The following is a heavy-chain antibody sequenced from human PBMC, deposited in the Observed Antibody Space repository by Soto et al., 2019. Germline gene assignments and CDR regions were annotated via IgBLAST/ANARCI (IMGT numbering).Heavy chain of an antibody. V-gene: IGHV1-3*01. CDR2: INAGNGNT. CDR1: GYTFTSYD. D-gene: IGHD6-19*01. J-gene: IGHJ4*02. CDR3: ARDQFSSGWYGACDC. Sequence: GASVKVSCKASGYTFTSYDMHWVRQAPGQRLEWMGWINAGNGNTKYSQKFQGRVTITRDTSASTAYMELSSLRSEDTAVYYCARDQFSSGWYGACDCWGQGTLVTVSS.